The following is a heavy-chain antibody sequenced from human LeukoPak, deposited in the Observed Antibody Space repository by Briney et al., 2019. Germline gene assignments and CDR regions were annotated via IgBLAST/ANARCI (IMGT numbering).Heavy chain of an antibody. V-gene: IGHV3-21*01. CDR1: GFTFSSYS. CDR3: ARYCSGGSCYHYYYGMDV. J-gene: IGHJ6*02. Sequence: GGFLRLSCAASGFTFSSYSMNWVRQAPGKGLEWVSSISSSSSYIYYADSVKGRFTISRDNAKNSLYLQMNSLRAEDTAVYYCARYCSGGSCYHYYYGMDVWGQGTTVSVSS. CDR2: ISSSSSYI. D-gene: IGHD2-15*01.